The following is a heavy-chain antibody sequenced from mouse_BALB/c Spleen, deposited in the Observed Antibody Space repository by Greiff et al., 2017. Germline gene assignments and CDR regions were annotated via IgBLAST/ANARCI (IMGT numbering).Heavy chain of an antibody. CDR1: GFSLTSYG. Sequence: VKLVESGPSLVQPSQSLSITCTVSGFSLTSYGVHWVRQSPGKGLEWLGVIWRGGSTDYNAAFMSRLSITKDNSKSQVFFKMNSLQADDTAIYYCAKEGGTMDYWGQGTSVTVSS. V-gene: IGHV2-5-1*01. D-gene: IGHD4-1*01. CDR2: IWRGGST. J-gene: IGHJ4*01. CDR3: AKEGGTMDY.